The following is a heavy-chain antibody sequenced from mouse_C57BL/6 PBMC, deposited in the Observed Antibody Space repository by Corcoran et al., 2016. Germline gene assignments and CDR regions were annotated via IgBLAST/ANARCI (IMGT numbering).Heavy chain of an antibody. CDR2: IYPGSGNT. J-gene: IGHJ2*01. D-gene: IGHD2-5*01. V-gene: IGHV1-76*01. CDR1: GYTFSDYC. Sequence: QVQLKQSGAELVRPGASVKLCWKASGYTFSDYCINWVKQRTGQGLEWIARIYPGSGNTYYNEKFKDKATLTAEKSSSTAYMQLSSLTSEDSSVYFCAKSNCPYYFDYWGQGTTLTVSS. CDR3: AKSNCPYYFDY.